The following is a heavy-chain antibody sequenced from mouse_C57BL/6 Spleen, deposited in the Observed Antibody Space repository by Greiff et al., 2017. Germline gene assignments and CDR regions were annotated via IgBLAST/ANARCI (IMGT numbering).Heavy chain of an antibody. CDR2: IYPGSGST. CDR3: SRGNKRFDY. J-gene: IGHJ2*01. CDR1: GYTFTSYW. Sequence: QVQLQQPGAELVKPGASVKMSCKASGYTFTSYWITWVKQRPGQGLEWIGDIYPGSGSTNYNEKFKIKATLTVYTSSSTAYMQLSRLTSEESAVYDCSRGNKRFDYWGQGTTLTVSS. D-gene: IGHD5-2*01. V-gene: IGHV1-55*01.